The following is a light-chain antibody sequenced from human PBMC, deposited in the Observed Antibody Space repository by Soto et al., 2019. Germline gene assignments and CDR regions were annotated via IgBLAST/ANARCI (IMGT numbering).Light chain of an antibody. J-gene: IGKJ2*01. CDR1: QSVSSN. CDR2: GAS. CDR3: QQYNNWPPHT. V-gene: IGKV3-15*01. Sequence: EIVMTQSPATLSVSPGERATLSCRASQSVSSNLAGYQQKPGQAPRLLIYGASTRATGIPARFSGSGSGTEFTLTIGSLQSEDFAVYYCQQYNNWPPHTFGQGTKLEIK.